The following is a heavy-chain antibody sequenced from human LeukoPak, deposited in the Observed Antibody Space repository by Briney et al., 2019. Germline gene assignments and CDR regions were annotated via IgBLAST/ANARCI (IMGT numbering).Heavy chain of an antibody. CDR3: PRPRNYYDSREEYFEY. Sequence: GATVKVSCKASGGTFSSCAISGVPQAPEQGLEWMGRIIPIFGTANYAQKFQGRVTITTDESTSTAYMELSRLRSEDTVVYYCPRPRNYYDSREEYFEYWGQGALATVSS. V-gene: IGHV1-69*05. J-gene: IGHJ4*02. D-gene: IGHD3-22*01. CDR1: GGTFSSCA. CDR2: IIPIFGTA.